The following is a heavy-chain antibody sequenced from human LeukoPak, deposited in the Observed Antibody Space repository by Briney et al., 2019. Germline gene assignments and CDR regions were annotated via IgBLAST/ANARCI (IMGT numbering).Heavy chain of an antibody. Sequence: SETLSLTCAVSGGSISSSNWWSWVRQPPGKGLEWIGEIYHSGSTNYNPSLKSRVTISVDKSKNQFSLKLSSVTAADTAVYYCARVSPHYYGSVSYYFDYWGQGTLVTVPS. CDR1: GGSISSSNW. CDR3: ARVSPHYYGSVSYYFDY. D-gene: IGHD3-10*01. J-gene: IGHJ4*02. CDR2: IYHSGST. V-gene: IGHV4-4*02.